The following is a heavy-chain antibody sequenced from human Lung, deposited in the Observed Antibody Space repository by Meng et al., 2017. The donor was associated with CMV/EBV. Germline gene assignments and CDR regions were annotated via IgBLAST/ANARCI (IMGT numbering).Heavy chain of an antibody. CDR2: ISVKNGEA. Sequence: QVRLVPAGADAKKPWALMKVSCKASGYIFTNYDISWVRQAPGQGLEWMGWISVKNGEAKYPQNFQGRVTMTTDTTTSTAYMELRSLTSDDTAVYYCARYVPNGSFWYFDFWGRGTLVTVSS. J-gene: IGHJ2*01. V-gene: IGHV1-18*01. CDR3: ARYVPNGSFWYFDF. D-gene: IGHD6-13*01. CDR1: GYIFTNYD.